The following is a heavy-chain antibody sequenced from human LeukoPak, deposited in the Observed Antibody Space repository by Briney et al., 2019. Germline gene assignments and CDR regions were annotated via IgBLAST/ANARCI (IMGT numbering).Heavy chain of an antibody. V-gene: IGHV4-4*02. CDR2: IHHSGGT. CDR1: GASVSRNW. J-gene: IGHJ4*02. Sequence: NPSGTLSLTCAVSGASVSRNWWSWVRQPPGKGLEWIGEIHHSGGTNYNPSLKSRVTMSLDNSNNHFSLKLSSVTAADTAVYYCARDRGVYSYAYDYWGQGTLVTVSS. CDR3: ARDRGVYSYAYDY. D-gene: IGHD5-18*01.